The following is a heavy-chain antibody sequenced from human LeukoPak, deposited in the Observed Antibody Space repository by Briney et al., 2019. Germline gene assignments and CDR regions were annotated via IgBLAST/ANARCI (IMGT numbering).Heavy chain of an antibody. CDR2: INHSGST. D-gene: IGHD4-17*01. CDR1: GGSFSGYY. J-gene: IGHJ5*02. Sequence: SETLSLTCAVYGGSFSGYYWSWIREPPGKGLEWIGEINHSGSTNYNPSLKSRVTISVDKSKNQFSLKLSSVTAADTAVYYCAREGYRDYIWFDPWGQGTLVTVSS. V-gene: IGHV4-34*01. CDR3: AREGYRDYIWFDP.